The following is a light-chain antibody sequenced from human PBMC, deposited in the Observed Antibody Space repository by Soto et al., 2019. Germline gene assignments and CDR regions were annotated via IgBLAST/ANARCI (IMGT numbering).Light chain of an antibody. Sequence: EIVMTQSPATLSVSPGERAALSCRASQSVSSNFAWYQQKPGQAPRVLIYDASTRATGIPARFSGSGSGTEFTLTISSLQSEDFALYYFQQYNNWPYTFGQGTKLEIK. CDR3: QQYNNWPYT. CDR2: DAS. J-gene: IGKJ2*01. V-gene: IGKV3-15*01. CDR1: QSVSSN.